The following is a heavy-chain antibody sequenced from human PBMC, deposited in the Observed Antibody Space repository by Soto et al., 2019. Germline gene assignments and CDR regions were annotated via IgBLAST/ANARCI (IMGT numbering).Heavy chain of an antibody. CDR3: ARVLRGWFDP. CDR2: ISHSGIT. J-gene: IGHJ5*02. CDR1: GGSITSANW. V-gene: IGHV4-4*02. Sequence: SETLSLTCAVSGGSITSANWWTWVRQPPGGGLEWIGEISHSGITNYKASLKSRVTMSVDKTKNDVSLKLTSVTAADTAVYYCARVLRGWFDPWGQGTPVTLSS.